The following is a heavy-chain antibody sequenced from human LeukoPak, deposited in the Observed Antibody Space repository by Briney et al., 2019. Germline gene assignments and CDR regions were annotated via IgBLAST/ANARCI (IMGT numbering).Heavy chain of an antibody. Sequence: PGGSLRLSCAASGFTFSSSGMHWVRQAPGKGLEWVAFIRYDGSDKYYADSVKGRFTISRDNSKNTLYLQMNSLRAEDTAVYYCAKDIHQTFDIWGQGTMVTVSS. CDR2: IRYDGSDK. V-gene: IGHV3-30*02. CDR3: AKDIHQTFDI. D-gene: IGHD2-2*01. J-gene: IGHJ3*02. CDR1: GFTFSSSG.